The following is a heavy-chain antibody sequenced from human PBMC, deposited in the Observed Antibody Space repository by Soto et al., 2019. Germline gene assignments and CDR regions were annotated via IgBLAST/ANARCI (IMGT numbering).Heavy chain of an antibody. CDR3: ASRYSSSSGHFDY. V-gene: IGHV3-21*01. Sequence: GGSLRLSCAASGFTFSSYSMNWVRQAPGKGLEWVSSISSSRSYIYYADSVKGRFTISRDNAKNSLYLQMNSLRAEDTAVYYCASRYSSSSGHFDYWGQGTMVTVSS. D-gene: IGHD6-6*01. J-gene: IGHJ4*02. CDR1: GFTFSSYS. CDR2: ISSSRSYI.